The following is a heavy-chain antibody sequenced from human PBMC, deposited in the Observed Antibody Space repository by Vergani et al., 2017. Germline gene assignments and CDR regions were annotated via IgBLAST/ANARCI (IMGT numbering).Heavy chain of an antibody. CDR3: ARGKAPDYDYVWGSYRPHYFDY. CDR1: GGSISSGGYY. J-gene: IGHJ4*02. Sequence: QVQLQESGPGLVKPSQTLSLTCTVSGGSISSGGYYWSWIRQHPGKGLEWIGYIYYSGSTYYNPSLKSRVTISVDTSKNQFSLKLSSVTAADTAVYYCARGKAPDYDYVWGSYRPHYFDYWGQGTLVTVSS. D-gene: IGHD3-16*02. V-gene: IGHV4-31*03. CDR2: IYYSGST.